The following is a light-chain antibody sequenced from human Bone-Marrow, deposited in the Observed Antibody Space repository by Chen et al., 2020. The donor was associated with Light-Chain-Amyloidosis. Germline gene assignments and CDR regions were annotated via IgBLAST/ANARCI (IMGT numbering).Light chain of an antibody. CDR2: DDS. J-gene: IGLJ3*02. CDR1: NIGSTS. Sequence: SYVLTQPSSVSVAPGQTATIACGGNNIGSTSVHWYQQTPGQAPLLVVYDDSDRPAGIPERLSGSNSVNTASLTISRVEAVEEADYYCQVWERSSDRPVFGGGKKLTVL. CDR3: QVWERSSDRPV. V-gene: IGLV3-21*02.